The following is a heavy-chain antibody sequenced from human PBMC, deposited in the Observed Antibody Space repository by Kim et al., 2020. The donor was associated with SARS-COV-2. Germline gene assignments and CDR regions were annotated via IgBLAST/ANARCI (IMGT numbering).Heavy chain of an antibody. D-gene: IGHD1-26*01. CDR2: ITISGSNT. V-gene: IGHV3-23*05. J-gene: IGHJ3*02. CDR3: AIGGATRSDAFDM. Sequence: GGSLRLSCAASGFTFSSYAFSWVRQAPGKGLDWVSAITISGSNTYYADSVKGRFTISRDNSKNTVYLQMNSLRADDTAVYYCAIGGATRSDAFDMWGQGTMVTVSS. CDR1: GFTFSSYA.